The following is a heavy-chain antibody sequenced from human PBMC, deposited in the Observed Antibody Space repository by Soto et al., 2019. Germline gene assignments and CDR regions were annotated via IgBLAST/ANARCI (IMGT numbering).Heavy chain of an antibody. Sequence: QVQLVQSGAEVKQPGASVKVSCKTSGYTFTGYYIHWVRQAPRQGLEWMGWINPDSGDTKFAQKFQGRVTMTRDTSINSAYMELSRLRSDDTAVYYCARDGISGTRRHGFDIWGLGSMVSVSA. V-gene: IGHV1-2*02. CDR3: ARDGISGTRRHGFDI. D-gene: IGHD1-20*01. CDR1: GYTFTGYY. J-gene: IGHJ3*02. CDR2: INPDSGDT.